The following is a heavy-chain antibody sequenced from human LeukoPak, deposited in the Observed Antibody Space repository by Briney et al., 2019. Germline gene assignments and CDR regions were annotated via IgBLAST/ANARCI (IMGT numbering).Heavy chain of an antibody. J-gene: IGHJ6*02. CDR2: TYYRSKWYN. Sequence: SQTLSLTCALSGDSVSSNSAAWNWIRQSPSRGLEWLGRTYYRSKWYNDYAVSVKSRITINPDTSKNQFSLQLNSVTPEDTAVYYCARDTLELPGYYYGMDVWGQGTTVTVSS. CDR3: ARDTLELPGYYYGMDV. D-gene: IGHD1-26*01. CDR1: GDSVSSNSAA. V-gene: IGHV6-1*01.